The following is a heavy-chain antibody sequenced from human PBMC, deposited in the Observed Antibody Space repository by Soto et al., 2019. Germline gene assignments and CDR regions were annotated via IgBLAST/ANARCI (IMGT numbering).Heavy chain of an antibody. D-gene: IGHD6-6*01. V-gene: IGHV1-46*01. CDR2: INPTGPST. CDR1: GYTFTRYR. Sequence: ASVKVSFKAAGYTFTRYRMHWVRQAPGQGLEVMGMINPTGPSTTYVEKFQGRVTMTSDTSTRTVYMELSNLRSDDTAIYFCARGYGSSSPWFDPWGQGTLVTVSS. CDR3: ARGYGSSSPWFDP. J-gene: IGHJ5*02.